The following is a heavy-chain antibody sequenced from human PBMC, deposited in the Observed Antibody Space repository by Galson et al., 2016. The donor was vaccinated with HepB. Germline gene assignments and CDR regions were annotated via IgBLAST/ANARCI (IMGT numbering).Heavy chain of an antibody. Sequence: SLRLSCAASGFTFTDYGMHWIRQVPGKGLEWVSGMSWNGGTIDYADSVKGRFTISRDNAKNSLHLQMNSLRTEDTALYYCVRDLDGLDYWGQGTLVTVSS. V-gene: IGHV3-9*01. CDR1: GFTFTDYG. CDR3: VRDLDGLDY. D-gene: IGHD3-9*01. CDR2: MSWNGGTI. J-gene: IGHJ4*02.